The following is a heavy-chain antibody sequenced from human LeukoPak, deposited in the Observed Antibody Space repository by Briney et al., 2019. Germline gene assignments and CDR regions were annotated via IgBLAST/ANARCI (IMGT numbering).Heavy chain of an antibody. CDR1: GFTVSSNY. CDR3: ARGIPDSSGYLGYFDL. V-gene: IGHV3-53*01. J-gene: IGHJ2*01. D-gene: IGHD3-22*01. Sequence: GGSLRLSCAASGFTVSSNYISWVRQAPGKGLEWVSVVYSGGSIYYADSVKGRFTISRDNSKNTAYLQMNSLRAEDTAMYYCARGIPDSSGYLGYFDLWGRGTLVTVSS. CDR2: VYSGGSI.